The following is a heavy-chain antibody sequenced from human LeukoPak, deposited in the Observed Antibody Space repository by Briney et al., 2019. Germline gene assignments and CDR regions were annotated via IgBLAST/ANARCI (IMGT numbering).Heavy chain of an antibody. J-gene: IGHJ4*02. Sequence: SETLSLTCRVSGGSITTTNWWTRVRQPPGKGLEWIGEVHLDGRTNYNPSLESRLTISVDLSENHISLRLTSVTAADTAVYYCAREGGFYRPLDYSGQGTLVTVSS. D-gene: IGHD3-3*01. CDR1: GGSITTTNW. V-gene: IGHV4-4*02. CDR2: VHLDGRT. CDR3: AREGGFYRPLDY.